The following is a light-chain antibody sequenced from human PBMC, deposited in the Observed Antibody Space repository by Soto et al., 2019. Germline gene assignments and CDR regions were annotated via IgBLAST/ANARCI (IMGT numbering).Light chain of an antibody. CDR1: SSNIGAGYD. CDR2: GNS. J-gene: IGLJ1*01. CDR3: QPYDSSLSAYYV. Sequence: QSVLTQPPSVSGAPGQRVTISCTGSSSNIGAGYDVHWYQQLPGTAPKLLIYGNSNRPSGVPDRFSGSKSGTSASLAITGLQAEDEADYYCQPYDSSLSAYYVCGTGTKVAVL. V-gene: IGLV1-40*01.